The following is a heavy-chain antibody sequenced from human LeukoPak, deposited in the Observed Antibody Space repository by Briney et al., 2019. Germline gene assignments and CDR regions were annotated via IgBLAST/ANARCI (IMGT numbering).Heavy chain of an antibody. CDR3: AKPHVYYYDSSGYIFDY. CDR1: GFTFSSYG. CDR2: ISGSGGST. J-gene: IGHJ4*02. Sequence: GGSLRLSCAASGFTFSSYGMHWVRQAPGKGLEWVSAISGSGGSTYYADSVKGRFTISRDNSKNTLYLQMNSLRAEDTAVYYCAKPHVYYYDSSGYIFDYWGQGTLVTVSS. D-gene: IGHD3-22*01. V-gene: IGHV3-23*01.